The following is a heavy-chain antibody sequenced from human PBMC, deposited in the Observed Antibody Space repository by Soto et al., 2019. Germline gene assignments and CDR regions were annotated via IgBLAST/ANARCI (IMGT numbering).Heavy chain of an antibody. Sequence: GGSLRLSCAASGFTFSSYGMHWVRQAPGKGLEWAAVISYDGSNKYYADSVKGRFTISRDNSKNTLYLQMNSLRAEDTAVYYCAKLCSTSCYGYYYGMDVWGQGTTVTVSS. D-gene: IGHD2-2*01. CDR1: GFTFSSYG. J-gene: IGHJ6*02. CDR3: AKLCSTSCYGYYYGMDV. CDR2: ISYDGSNK. V-gene: IGHV3-30*18.